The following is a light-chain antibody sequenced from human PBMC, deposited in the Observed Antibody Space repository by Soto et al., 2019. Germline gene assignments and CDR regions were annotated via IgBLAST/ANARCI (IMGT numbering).Light chain of an antibody. V-gene: IGKV3-20*01. CDR1: QSISTTF. J-gene: IGKJ1*01. Sequence: EIVLTQSPGTLSLSPGERATLSCRASQSISTTFLVWYQQKPGQAPRLLFSGASSRATGIPDRFSGSGSGTVFTLTISRLEPEDFAIYYCQQYDSSPLTFGQGTKVDIK. CDR2: GAS. CDR3: QQYDSSPLT.